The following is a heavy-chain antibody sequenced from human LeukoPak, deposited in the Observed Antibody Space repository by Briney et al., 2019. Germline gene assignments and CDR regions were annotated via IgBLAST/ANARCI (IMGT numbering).Heavy chain of an antibody. CDR3: ARVDYGDYYFDY. J-gene: IGHJ4*02. Sequence: GGSLRLSCADSGFTVSINYMSWVRQAPGKGLEWVSVIYSGGSTYYADSVKGRFTISRDNSKNTLYLQMNSLRAEDTAVYYCARVDYGDYYFDYWGQGTLVTVSS. D-gene: IGHD4-17*01. CDR1: GFTVSINY. CDR2: IYSGGST. V-gene: IGHV3-53*01.